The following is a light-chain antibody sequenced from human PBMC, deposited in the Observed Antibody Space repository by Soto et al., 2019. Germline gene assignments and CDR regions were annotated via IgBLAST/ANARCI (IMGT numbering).Light chain of an antibody. V-gene: IGKV1-5*03. Sequence: DIQMTQSPSTLSASVGDRVTITCRASQSISSWLAWYQQKPGKAPKLLIYKASSLESGVPSRFSGSGSGTEFTLTISSLQPDDFATYYCQQYNSPLDTFGQGTKLEIK. J-gene: IGKJ2*01. CDR2: KAS. CDR1: QSISSW. CDR3: QQYNSPLDT.